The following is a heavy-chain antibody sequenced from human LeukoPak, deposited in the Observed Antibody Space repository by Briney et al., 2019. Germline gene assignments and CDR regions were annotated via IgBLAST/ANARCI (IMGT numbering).Heavy chain of an antibody. Sequence: GSVKVSCKASGYSFTGYFIHWVRQTPGQELEWMGRINPNTGDTNYAPRFQGRASMTRDTSISTAYVEVSNLRSDDTAVYYCARSLSSGGRVYFDCWGQGTLVTVSS. CDR1: GYSFTGYF. J-gene: IGHJ4*02. D-gene: IGHD2-15*01. CDR2: INPNTGDT. V-gene: IGHV1-2*06. CDR3: ARSLSSGGRVYFDC.